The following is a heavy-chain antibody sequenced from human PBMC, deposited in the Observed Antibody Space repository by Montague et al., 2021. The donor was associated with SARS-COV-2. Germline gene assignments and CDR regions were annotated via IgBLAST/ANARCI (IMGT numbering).Heavy chain of an antibody. CDR3: ARATRSIVVLNWFDP. CDR2: IYYSGST. V-gene: IGHV4-31*03. J-gene: IGHJ5*02. CDR1: GGFISSGGYY. Sequence: TLSLTCTVSGGFISSGGYYWSWIRQHPGKGLEWIGYIYYSGSTYYNPSLKSRVTISVDTSKNQFSLKLSSVTAADTAVYYCARATRSIVVLNWFDPWGQGTLVTVSS. D-gene: IGHD3-22*01.